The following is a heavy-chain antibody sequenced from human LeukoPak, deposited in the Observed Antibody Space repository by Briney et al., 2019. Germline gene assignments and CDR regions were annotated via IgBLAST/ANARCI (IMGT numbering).Heavy chain of an antibody. CDR1: GFTFSSYA. J-gene: IGHJ6*02. CDR2: ISYDGSNK. V-gene: IGHV3-30-3*01. Sequence: GGSLRLSCAASGFTFSSYAMHWVRQAPGKGLEWVAVISYDGSNKYYADSVKGRFTISRDNAKNSLYLQMNSLRAEDTAVYYCAREEVVVVAAGELVGYYYYGMDVWGQGTTVTVSS. CDR3: AREEVVVVAAGELVGYYYYGMDV. D-gene: IGHD2-15*01.